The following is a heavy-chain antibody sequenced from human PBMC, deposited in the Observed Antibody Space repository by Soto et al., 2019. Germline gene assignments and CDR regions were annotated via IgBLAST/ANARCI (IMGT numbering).Heavy chain of an antibody. CDR3: AASIFYYGMDV. Sequence: PGESLKIPSKGSGYSFTSHCIGWLRQMAGKGPEWMGLFYHGDSDTRYSPSFQGQVTISADKSISTAYLQWSSLKASDTAIYYCAASIFYYGMDVWGQGTTVTVSS. CDR1: GYSFTSHC. J-gene: IGHJ6*02. CDR2: FYHGDSDT. V-gene: IGHV5-51*01.